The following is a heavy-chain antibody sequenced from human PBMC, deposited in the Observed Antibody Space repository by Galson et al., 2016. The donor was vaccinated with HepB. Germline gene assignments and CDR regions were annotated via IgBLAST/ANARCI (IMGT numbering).Heavy chain of an antibody. CDR2: ISGSGYNI. CDR1: VTFFSTSA. J-gene: IGHJ3*02. Sequence: SLRLSCAASVTFFSTSAMAWVRQAPGKGLEFVSGISGSGYNIWYGDSVKGRFTISRDNAKNTLYLQMNSLRVEDTALYYCVKDRTNSMQDAFDIWGQGTMVTVSS. V-gene: IGHV3-23*01. CDR3: VKDRTNSMQDAFDI. D-gene: IGHD2/OR15-2a*01.